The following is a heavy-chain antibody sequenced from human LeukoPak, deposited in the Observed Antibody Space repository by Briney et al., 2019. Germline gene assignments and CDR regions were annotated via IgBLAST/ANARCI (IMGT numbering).Heavy chain of an antibody. CDR3: AGSSWYRDALDI. D-gene: IGHD6-13*01. CDR1: GGSISSYY. CDR2: IYYSGST. V-gene: IGHV4-59*08. Sequence: SETLSLTCTVSGGSISSYYWSWIRQPPGKGLEWIGYIYYSGSTNYNPSLKSRVTISVDTSKNQFSLKLSSVTAADTAVYYCAGSSWYRDALDIWGQGTMVTVSS. J-gene: IGHJ3*02.